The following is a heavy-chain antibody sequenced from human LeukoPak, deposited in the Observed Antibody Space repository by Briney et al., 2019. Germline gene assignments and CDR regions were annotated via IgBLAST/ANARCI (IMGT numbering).Heavy chain of an antibody. J-gene: IGHJ4*02. V-gene: IGHV4-30-4*08. CDR3: ARQTVTTFPEYYFDY. CDR1: VGSISSGDYY. CDR2: IYYSGST. Sequence: PSETLSLTCTVSVGSISSGDYYWSWIRQHPGKGLEWIGYIYYSGSTYYNPSLKSRVTISVDTSKNQFSLKLSSVTAADTAVYYCARQTVTTFPEYYFDYWGQGTLVTVSS. D-gene: IGHD4-11*01.